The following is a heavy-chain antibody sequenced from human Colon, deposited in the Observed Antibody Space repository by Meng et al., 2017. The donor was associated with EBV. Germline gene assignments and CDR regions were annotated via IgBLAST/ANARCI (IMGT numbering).Heavy chain of an antibody. J-gene: IGHJ4*02. CDR3: ARRTFYFDNSGSGYFFDS. CDR1: GGSISSSSHY. Sequence: QRPAPEQPNPSDTLPFTCTVSGGSISSSSHYWDWIRQPPGKGLEWIGSVYYSGSTFYSPSLKSRVTISIDTSKNQFSLKLNSGTAADTAIYYCARRTFYFDNSGSGYFFDSWGQGTLVTVSS. CDR2: VYYSGST. V-gene: IGHV4-39*07. D-gene: IGHD3-22*01.